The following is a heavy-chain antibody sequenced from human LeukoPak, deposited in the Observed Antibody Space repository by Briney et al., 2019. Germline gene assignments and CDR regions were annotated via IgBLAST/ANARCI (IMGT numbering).Heavy chain of an antibody. CDR2: INPSGGST. Sequence: GASVKVSCKASGYTFTSYYMHWVRQAPGQGLEWMGIINPSGGSTSYAQKFQGRVTMTRDTSTSTVYMELSRLRSDDTAVYFCARPLYDNRNYEYFQHWGQGTLVTVSS. V-gene: IGHV1-46*01. D-gene: IGHD3-22*01. CDR3: ARPLYDNRNYEYFQH. J-gene: IGHJ1*01. CDR1: GYTFTSYY.